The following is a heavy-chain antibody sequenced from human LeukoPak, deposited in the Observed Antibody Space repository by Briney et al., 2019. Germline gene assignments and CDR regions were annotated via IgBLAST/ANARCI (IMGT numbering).Heavy chain of an antibody. CDR3: AKVEDYYDTGAIIRRYFDS. D-gene: IGHD3-22*01. CDR1: GFTFSSYA. Sequence: GGSLRLSCAASGFTFSSYAMSWVRQAPGKGLEWATGISGSGGSTYYADSVKGRFTISRDNSKNMLYLQMNSLRAEDTAVYFCAKVEDYYDTGAIIRRYFDSWGQGTLVTVSS. CDR2: ISGSGGST. V-gene: IGHV3-23*01. J-gene: IGHJ4*02.